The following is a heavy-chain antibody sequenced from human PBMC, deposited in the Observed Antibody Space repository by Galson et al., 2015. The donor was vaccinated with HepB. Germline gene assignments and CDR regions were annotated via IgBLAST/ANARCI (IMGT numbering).Heavy chain of an antibody. D-gene: IGHD2-2*01. CDR1: GDSVSTNSAA. V-gene: IGHV6-1*01. Sequence: CAISGDSVSTNSAAWNWIRQSPSRGLEWLGRTYYRSKWYNDYAVFVKSRITINPDTSKNQFSLQLNSVTPEDTAVYYCARGVVIMPAAMLAFDPWGQGTLVTVSS. CDR3: ARGVVIMPAAMLAFDP. J-gene: IGHJ5*02. CDR2: TYYRSKWYN.